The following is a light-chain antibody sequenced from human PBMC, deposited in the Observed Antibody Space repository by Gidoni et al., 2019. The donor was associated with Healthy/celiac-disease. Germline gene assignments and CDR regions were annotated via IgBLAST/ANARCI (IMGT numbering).Light chain of an antibody. Sequence: DIVMTQSPDSLAVSLGERATINCKSSQSVLYSSNNKNYLAWYQQKPGQPPKLLIYWASTRESGVPDRCSGSGSGTDFTLTISSLQAENVAVYYCQQYYSTRLLTFGGGTKVEIK. CDR2: WAS. V-gene: IGKV4-1*01. J-gene: IGKJ4*01. CDR3: QQYYSTRLLT. CDR1: QSVLYSSNNKNY.